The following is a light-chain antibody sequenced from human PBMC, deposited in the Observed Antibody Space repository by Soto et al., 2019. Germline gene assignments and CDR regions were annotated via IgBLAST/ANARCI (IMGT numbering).Light chain of an antibody. CDR1: QSVSSY. J-gene: IGKJ5*01. CDR3: QQRSNWPIT. CDR2: DAS. V-gene: IGKV3-11*01. Sequence: VLTRSPTTRSLSPGERATLSGRASQSVSSYLAWYQQKPGQAPRLLIYDASNRATGIPARFSGSGSGTDFTLTISSLEPEDFAVYYCQQRSNWPITFGQGTRLEIK.